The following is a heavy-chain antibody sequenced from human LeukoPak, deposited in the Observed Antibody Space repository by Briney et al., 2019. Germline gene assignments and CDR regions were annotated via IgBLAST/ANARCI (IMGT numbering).Heavy chain of an antibody. CDR1: GFTFSSYA. D-gene: IGHD3-10*01. Sequence: GGSLRLSCAASGFTFSSYAMSWVRQAPGKGLEWVSAISGSGGSTYYADSVKGRFTISRDNSKNTLCLQMNSLRAEDTAVYYCAKHGSGSYYAFDYWGQGTLVTVSS. CDR3: AKHGSGSYYAFDY. J-gene: IGHJ4*02. CDR2: ISGSGGST. V-gene: IGHV3-23*01.